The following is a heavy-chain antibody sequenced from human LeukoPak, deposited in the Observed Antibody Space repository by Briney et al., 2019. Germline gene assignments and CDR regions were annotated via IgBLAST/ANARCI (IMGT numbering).Heavy chain of an antibody. CDR2: IYYSGST. CDR3: ARDYYDSSGYYRLYWYFDL. J-gene: IGHJ2*01. V-gene: IGHV4-30-4*01. CDR1: GGSICSGDYY. D-gene: IGHD3-22*01. Sequence: SQTLSLTCTVSGGSICSGDYYWSWIRQPPGKGLEWIGYIYYSGSTYYNPSLKSRVTISVDTSKNQFSLKLSSVTAAGTAVYYCARDYYDSSGYYRLYWYFDLWGRGTLVTVSS.